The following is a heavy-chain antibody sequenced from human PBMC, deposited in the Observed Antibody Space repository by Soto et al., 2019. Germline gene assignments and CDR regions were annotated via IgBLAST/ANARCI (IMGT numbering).Heavy chain of an antibody. CDR1: GFTFSSYG. V-gene: IGHV3-33*01. Sequence: GGSLRLSCAASGFTFSSYGMHWVRQAPGKGLEWVAVIWYDGSNKYYADSVKGRFTISRDNSKNTLYLQMNSLRAEDTAVYYCARDWNGDYVIAVAGTFDYWGQGTLVTVSS. D-gene: IGHD6-19*01. CDR2: IWYDGSNK. J-gene: IGHJ4*02. CDR3: ARDWNGDYVIAVAGTFDY.